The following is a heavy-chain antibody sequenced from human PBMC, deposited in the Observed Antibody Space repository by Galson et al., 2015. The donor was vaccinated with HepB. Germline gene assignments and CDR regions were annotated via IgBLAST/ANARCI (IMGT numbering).Heavy chain of an antibody. Sequence: SVKVSCKASGYTFTSYAMHWVRQAPGQRLEWMGWINAGNGNTKYSQKFQGRVTITRDTSASIAYMELSSLRSEDTAVYYCARVAQYYYDSSGYYQSYYYYGMDVWGQGTTVTVSS. CDR1: GYTFTSYA. J-gene: IGHJ6*02. CDR2: INAGNGNT. D-gene: IGHD3-22*01. CDR3: ARVAQYYYDSSGYYQSYYYYGMDV. V-gene: IGHV1-3*01.